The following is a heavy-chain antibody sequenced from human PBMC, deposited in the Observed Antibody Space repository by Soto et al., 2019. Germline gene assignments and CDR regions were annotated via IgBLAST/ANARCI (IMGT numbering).Heavy chain of an antibody. D-gene: IGHD3-9*01. V-gene: IGHV3-48*01. Sequence: PGGSLRLSCAASGFTFSSYSMNWVRQAPGKGLEWVSYISSSSSTIYYADSVKGRFTISRDNAKYSLYLQMNSLRAEDTAVYYCARECDIIKWLDQWGEGCVVTVSS. CDR1: GFTFSSYS. CDR3: ARECDIIKWLDQ. J-gene: IGHJ5*02. CDR2: ISSSSSTI.